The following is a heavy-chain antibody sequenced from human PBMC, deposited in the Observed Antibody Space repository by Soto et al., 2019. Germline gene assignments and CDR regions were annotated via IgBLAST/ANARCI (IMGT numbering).Heavy chain of an antibody. CDR2: IYYSGST. J-gene: IGHJ6*02. CDR3: ARYTMDYDILTGYRPPFYYGMDV. V-gene: IGHV4-59*01. D-gene: IGHD3-9*01. Sequence: PSETLSLTCTVSGGSISSYYWSWIRQPPGKGLEWTGYIYYSGSTNYNPSLKSRVTISVDTSKNQFSLKLSSVTAADTAVYYCARYTMDYDILTGYRPPFYYGMDVWGQGTTVTVSS. CDR1: GGSISSYY.